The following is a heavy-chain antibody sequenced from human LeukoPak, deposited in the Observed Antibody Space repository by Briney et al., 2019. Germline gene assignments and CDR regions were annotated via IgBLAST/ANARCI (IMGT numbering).Heavy chain of an antibody. V-gene: IGHV4-4*07. CDR3: ARLMYYYDSSGYQNWFDP. D-gene: IGHD3-22*01. CDR1: GGSISSYY. CDR2: IYTSGST. Sequence: PSETLSLTRTVSGGSISSYYWSWIRQPAGKGLEWIGRIYTSGSTNYNPSLKSRVTMSVDTSKNQFSLKLSSVTAADTAVYYCARLMYYYDSSGYQNWFDPWGQGTLVTVSS. J-gene: IGHJ5*02.